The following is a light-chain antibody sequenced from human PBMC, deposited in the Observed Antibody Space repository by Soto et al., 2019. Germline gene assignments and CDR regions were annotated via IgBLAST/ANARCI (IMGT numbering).Light chain of an antibody. V-gene: IGKV3-20*01. CDR3: QQYDSSPFT. CDR2: GAS. Sequence: TVLTQSPGTLSLSPGERATLSCRASQTVTSFYLAWYQQKTDQAPRLLIYGASFRATGIPDRFSGSGSGTDFTLTISRLEPEDFAVYYCQQYDSSPFTFGQGTKLEIK. CDR1: QTVTSFY. J-gene: IGKJ2*01.